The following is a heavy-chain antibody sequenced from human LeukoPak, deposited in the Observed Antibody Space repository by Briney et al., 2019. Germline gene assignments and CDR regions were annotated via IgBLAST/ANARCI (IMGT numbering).Heavy chain of an antibody. CDR1: GFTFSSYW. CDR2: INPDGTIA. D-gene: IGHD2-15*01. V-gene: IGHV3-74*01. Sequence: PGGSLRLSCAASGFTFSSYWLHWVRQAPGEGLVWVSQINPDGTIATYADSVKGRFTISRDNSENTLYLQINSLKAEDTAAYYCARGCSATRCPADSWGQGSLVTVSS. J-gene: IGHJ4*02. CDR3: ARGCSATRCPADS.